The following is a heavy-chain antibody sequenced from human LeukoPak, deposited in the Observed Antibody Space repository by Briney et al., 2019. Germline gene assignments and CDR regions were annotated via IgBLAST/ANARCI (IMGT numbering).Heavy chain of an antibody. J-gene: IGHJ3*02. V-gene: IGHV1-46*01. CDR3: ARYGFSTVWQGGWHAFDI. CDR1: GYTFTSYY. CDR2: INPTTGDT. Sequence: ASVKVSCKASGYTFTSYYMHWVRQAPGQGLEWMGIINPTTGDTTYAQKFQGRLTMTRDMSTSTVYMELSSLTSEDTAVFYCARYGFSTVWQGGWHAFDIWGQGTVVTVSS. D-gene: IGHD6-13*01.